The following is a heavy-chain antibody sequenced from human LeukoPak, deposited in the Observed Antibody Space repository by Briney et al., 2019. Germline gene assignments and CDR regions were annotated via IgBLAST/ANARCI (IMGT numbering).Heavy chain of an antibody. CDR1: GVTFSSYW. D-gene: IGHD3-10*02. CDR2: IKQDGSEK. CDR3: AELGITMIGGV. V-gene: IGHV3-7*01. J-gene: IGHJ6*04. Sequence: GGSLRLSCVASGVTFSSYWMSWVRQAPGRGLEWVANIKQDGSEKYYVDSVKGRFTISRDNAKNSLYLQMNSLRAEDTAVYYCAELGITMIGGVWGKGTTVTISS.